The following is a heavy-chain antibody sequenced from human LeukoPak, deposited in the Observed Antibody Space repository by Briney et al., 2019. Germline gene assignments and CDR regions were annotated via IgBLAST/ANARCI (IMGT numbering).Heavy chain of an antibody. V-gene: IGHV3-43*02. CDR1: GFTFDDYA. CDR3: AKGGQWPIHP. Sequence: GGSLRLSCAASGFTFDDYAMHWVRQPPGKGLEWVSLISGDGAGTYYADSVKGRFTISRDNSKNSLYLQMNSLRNEDTALYYCAKGGQWPIHPWGQGTLVTVSS. CDR2: ISGDGAGT. J-gene: IGHJ5*02. D-gene: IGHD6-19*01.